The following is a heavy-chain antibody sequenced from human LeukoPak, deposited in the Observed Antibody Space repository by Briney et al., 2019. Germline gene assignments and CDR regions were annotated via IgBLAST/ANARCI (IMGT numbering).Heavy chain of an antibody. CDR2: ISSSGSTI. CDR1: GFTFSSYS. Sequence: GGSLRLSCAASGFTFSSYSMNWVRQAPGKGLEWVSYISSSGSTIYYADSVKGRFTISRDNAKNSLYLQMNSLRVEDTAVYYCAREYSSSSGRAFDIWGQGTMVTVSS. V-gene: IGHV3-48*01. D-gene: IGHD6-6*01. CDR3: AREYSSSSGRAFDI. J-gene: IGHJ3*02.